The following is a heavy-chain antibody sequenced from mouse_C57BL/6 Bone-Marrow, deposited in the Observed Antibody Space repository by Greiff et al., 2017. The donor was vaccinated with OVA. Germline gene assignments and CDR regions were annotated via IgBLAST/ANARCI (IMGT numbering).Heavy chain of an antibody. V-gene: IGHV1-59*01. CDR2: IDPSDSYT. J-gene: IGHJ3*01. CDR3: ADLFAY. Sequence: QVHVKQPGAELVRPGTSVKLSCKASGYTFTSYWMHWVKQRPGQGLEWIGVIDPSDSYTNYNQKFKGKATLTVDTSSSTAYMQLSSLTSEDSAVYYCADLFAYWGQGTLVTVSA. CDR1: GYTFTSYW.